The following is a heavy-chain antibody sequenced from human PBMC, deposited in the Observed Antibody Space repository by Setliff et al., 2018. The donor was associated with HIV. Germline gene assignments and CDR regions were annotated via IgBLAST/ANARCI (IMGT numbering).Heavy chain of an antibody. J-gene: IGHJ4*02. CDR1: GATFSTYT. Sequence: ASVKVSCKASGATFSTYTINWVRQAPGQGLEWMGGISTSKDYTACAQSLQDRVTLTIDTSTGTAYMELTSLASDDTAMYFCARGKYFDHWGQGSLVTVSS. V-gene: IGHV1-18*01. CDR2: ISTSKDYT. CDR3: ARGKYFDH.